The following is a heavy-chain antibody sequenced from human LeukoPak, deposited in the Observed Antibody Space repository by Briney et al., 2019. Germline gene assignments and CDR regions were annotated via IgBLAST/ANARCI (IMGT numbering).Heavy chain of an antibody. CDR3: ARGTWIQLWSRSLPFDP. J-gene: IGHJ5*02. CDR2: MNPNSGNT. Sequence: GASVKVSCKASGYTFTSYDINWVRQATGQGLEWMGWMNPNSGNTGYAQKLQGRVTMTTDTSTSTAYMELRSLRSDDTAVYYCARGTWIQLWSRSLPFDPWGQGTLVTVSS. CDR1: GYTFTSYD. D-gene: IGHD5-18*01. V-gene: IGHV1-8*01.